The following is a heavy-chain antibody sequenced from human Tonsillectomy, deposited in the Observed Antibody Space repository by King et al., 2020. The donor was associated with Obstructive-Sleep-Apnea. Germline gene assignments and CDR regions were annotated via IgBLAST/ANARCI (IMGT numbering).Heavy chain of an antibody. J-gene: IGHJ2*01. V-gene: IGHV4-59*01. CDR3: AREGYYDSSGYIKYWYFDL. D-gene: IGHD3-22*01. CDR2: IYYSGST. Sequence: QLQESGPGLVKPSETLSLTCTVSGGSISSYYWSWIRQPPGKGLEWIGYIYYSGSTNYNPSLKSRVTISVDTSKNQFSLKLSSVTAADTAVYYCAREGYYDSSGYIKYWYFDLWGRGTLVTVSS. CDR1: GGSISSYY.